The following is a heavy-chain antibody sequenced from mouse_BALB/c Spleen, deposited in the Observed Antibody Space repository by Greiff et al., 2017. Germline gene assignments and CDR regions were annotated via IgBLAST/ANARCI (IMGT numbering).Heavy chain of an antibody. J-gene: IGHJ2*01. Sequence: QVQLKESGAELARPGASVKLSCKASGYTFTSYWMQWVKQRPGQGLEWIGYINPSSGYTNYNQKFKDKATLTADKSSSTAYMQLSSLTSEDSAVYYCARLTTVVFDYWGQGTTLTVSS. CDR3: ARLTTVVFDY. V-gene: IGHV1-4*01. D-gene: IGHD1-1*01. CDR1: GYTFTSYW. CDR2: INPSSGYT.